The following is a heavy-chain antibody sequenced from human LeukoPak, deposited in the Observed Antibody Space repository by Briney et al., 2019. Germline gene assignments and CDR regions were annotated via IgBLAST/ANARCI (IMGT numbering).Heavy chain of an antibody. V-gene: IGHV3-23*01. CDR2: ISGSGGST. CDR1: GITFSSYA. Sequence: GGSLRLSCAASGITFSSYAMRWVRQAPGKGLEWVSAISGSGGSTYYADSVKGRFTISRDNSKNTLYLQMNSLRAEDTAVYYCAHISSSWPDYWGQGTLVTVSS. J-gene: IGHJ4*02. CDR3: AHISSSWPDY. D-gene: IGHD6-13*01.